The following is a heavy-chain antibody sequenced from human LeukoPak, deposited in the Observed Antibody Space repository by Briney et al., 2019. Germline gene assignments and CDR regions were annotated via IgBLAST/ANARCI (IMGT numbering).Heavy chain of an antibody. D-gene: IGHD3-22*01. V-gene: IGHV1-2*02. J-gene: IGHJ4*02. Sequence: ASVKVSCKASGYTFSGHYVHWIRQGPGQGLEWMGWINTESGETNYAQKFQGRVTMTRDTSISTAYMELTRLRSDDTAVYYCSRDTHYYDTSGYYPYYFDYWGQGTLVTVSS. CDR1: GYTFSGHY. CDR2: INTESGET. CDR3: SRDTHYYDTSGYYPYYFDY.